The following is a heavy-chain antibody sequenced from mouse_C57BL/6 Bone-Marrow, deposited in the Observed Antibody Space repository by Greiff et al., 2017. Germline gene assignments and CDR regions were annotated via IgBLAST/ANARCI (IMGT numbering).Heavy chain of an antibody. D-gene: IGHD1-1*01. Sequence: QVQLQQPGAELVKPGASVKLSCKASGYTFTSYWMHWVKQRPGRGLEWIGRIDPNSGGTKYNEKFKIKATLTVDKHSSTAYLQLSSLTSEDSAVYYCAREDSITTVVAPGYWGQGTTLTVSS. J-gene: IGHJ2*01. CDR2: IDPNSGGT. CDR3: AREDSITTVVAPGY. V-gene: IGHV1-72*01. CDR1: GYTFTSYW.